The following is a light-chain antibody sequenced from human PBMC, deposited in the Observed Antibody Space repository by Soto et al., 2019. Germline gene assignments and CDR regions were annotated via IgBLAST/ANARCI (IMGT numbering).Light chain of an antibody. CDR3: SSYTSSSTSYV. J-gene: IGLJ1*01. Sequence: QSALAQPASVSGSPGQSITISCTGTSSDGGGYNYVSWYQQHPGKAPKLMIYDASNRPSGVSNRFSGSKSGNTASLTISGLQAEDEADYYCSSYTSSSTSYVFGTGTKVTVL. CDR1: SSDGGGYNY. CDR2: DAS. V-gene: IGLV2-14*01.